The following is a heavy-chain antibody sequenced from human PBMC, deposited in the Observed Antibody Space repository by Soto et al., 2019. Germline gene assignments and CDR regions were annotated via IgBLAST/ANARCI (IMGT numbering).Heavy chain of an antibody. CDR1: GYTFTSYG. V-gene: IGHV1-18*01. CDR3: ARTFVPYSGSNILDWFDP. D-gene: IGHD1-26*01. J-gene: IGHJ5*02. Sequence: ASVKVSCKASGYTFTSYGISWVRQAPGQGLEWMGWISAYNGNTNYAQKLQGRVTMTTDTSTSTAYMELRSLRSDDTAVYYCARTFVPYSGSNILDWFDPWGQGTLVTVSS. CDR2: ISAYNGNT.